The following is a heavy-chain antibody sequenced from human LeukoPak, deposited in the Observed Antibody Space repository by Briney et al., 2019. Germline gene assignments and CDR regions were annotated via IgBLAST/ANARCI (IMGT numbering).Heavy chain of an antibody. D-gene: IGHD3-9*01. J-gene: IGHJ4*02. CDR1: GFTFSSYD. V-gene: IGHV3-13*01. CDR2: IGTAGDT. Sequence: PGGSLRLSCAASGFTFSSYDMHWVRQATGKGLEWVSAIGTAGDTYYPGSVKGRFTISRENAKNSLYLQMNSLRAGDTAVYYCARGYFLTGYYYFDYWGQGTLVTVSS. CDR3: ARGYFLTGYYYFDY.